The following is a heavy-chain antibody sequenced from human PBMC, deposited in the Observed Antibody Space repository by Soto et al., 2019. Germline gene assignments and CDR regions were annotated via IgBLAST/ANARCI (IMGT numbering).Heavy chain of an antibody. CDR2: IWYDGSNK. CDR3: ARDPCGYDYYYYYYMDV. Sequence: GGSLRLSCAASGFTFSSYGMHWVRQAPGKGLEWVAVIWYDGSNKYYADSVKGRFTISRDNSKNTLYLQMNSLRAEDTAVYYCARDPCGYDYYYYYYMDVWGKGTTVTVSS. CDR1: GFTFSSYG. J-gene: IGHJ6*03. V-gene: IGHV3-33*01. D-gene: IGHD5-12*01.